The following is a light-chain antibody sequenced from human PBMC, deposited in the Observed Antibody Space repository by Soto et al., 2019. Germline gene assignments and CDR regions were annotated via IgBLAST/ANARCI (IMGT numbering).Light chain of an antibody. J-gene: IGKJ1*01. V-gene: IGKV1-12*01. CDR1: QGISRS. CDR3: LQDYNYPGT. Sequence: DIQMTQSPSSVSASVGDRVTISCQASQGISRSLAWYQQKPGKAPKLLIYAASDLQSGVPSRFSGSGSGTDFTLTITNLQPEDFATYYCLQDYNYPGTFGQGTKVDIK. CDR2: AAS.